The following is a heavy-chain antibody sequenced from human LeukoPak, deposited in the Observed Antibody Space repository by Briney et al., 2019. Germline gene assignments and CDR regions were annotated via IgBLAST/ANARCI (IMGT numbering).Heavy chain of an antibody. J-gene: IGHJ6*02. Sequence: GRSLRLSCAASGFSFTNYGMAWVRQAPGKGLEWLSAINGIGASTYYADSVQGRFTISRDNSKNTLYLQMNSLRAEDTAVYFCAKDREGYYYSFAMDVWGQGTTVTVSS. CDR3: AKDREGYYYSFAMDV. V-gene: IGHV3-23*01. CDR1: GFSFTNYG. CDR2: INGIGAST.